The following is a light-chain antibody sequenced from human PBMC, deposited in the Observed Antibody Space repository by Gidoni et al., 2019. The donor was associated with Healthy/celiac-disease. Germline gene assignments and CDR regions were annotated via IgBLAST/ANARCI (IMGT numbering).Light chain of an antibody. J-gene: IGLJ2*01. CDR1: SSNIGSNT. CDR2: SNN. Sequence: SVLTQPPSASGTPGQSVTISCSGSSSNIGSNTVNWYQQLPGTAPKLLIYSNNQRPSGVPDRFSGSKSGTSASLAISGLQSEDEADYYCAAWDDSLNGPDVVFGGGTKLTVL. CDR3: AAWDDSLNGPDVV. V-gene: IGLV1-44*01.